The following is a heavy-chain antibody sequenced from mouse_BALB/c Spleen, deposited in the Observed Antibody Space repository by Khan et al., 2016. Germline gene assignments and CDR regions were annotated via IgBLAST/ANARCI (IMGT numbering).Heavy chain of an antibody. V-gene: IGHV3-2*02. CDR2: ISYSGST. Sequence: VQLKESGPGLVKPSQSLSLTCTVTGYSITSDYAWNWIRQFPGNRLEWMGYISYSGSTSYNPSLKSRIAITRDTSKNQFFLQLNSVTSEDTATXYFAISDYGAKDAMDSWGQGPSVTVSS. CDR3: AISDYGAKDAMDS. J-gene: IGHJ4*01. CDR1: GYSITSDYA. D-gene: IGHD1-1*01.